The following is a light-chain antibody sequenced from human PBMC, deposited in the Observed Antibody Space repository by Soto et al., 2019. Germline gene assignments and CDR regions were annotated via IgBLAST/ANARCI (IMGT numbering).Light chain of an antibody. J-gene: IGLJ1*01. V-gene: IGLV2-23*01. Sequence: QSALTQPASVSGSPGQSITISCTGTSIYVGTYNLVSWYHHHPGKAPKLLIYDGTKRPSGVSNRFSGSKSGNTASLTISGLQAEDEADYSGCAYATSISYVSGTGTKVTVL. CDR2: DGT. CDR1: SIYVGTYNL. CDR3: CAYATSISYV.